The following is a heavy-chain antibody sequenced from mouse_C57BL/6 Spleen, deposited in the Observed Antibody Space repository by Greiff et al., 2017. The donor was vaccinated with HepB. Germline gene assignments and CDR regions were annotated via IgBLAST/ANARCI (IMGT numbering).Heavy chain of an antibody. V-gene: IGHV1-61*01. CDR2: IYPSDSET. CDR1: GYTFTSYW. J-gene: IGHJ1*03. Sequence: QVQLQQPGAELVRPGSSVKLSCKASGYTFTSYWMDWVKQRPGQGLEWIGNIYPSDSETHYNQKFKDKATLTVEKSSSTAYMQLSSLTSEDSAVYYCARDYGSRHFDVWGTGTTVTVSS. CDR3: ARDYGSRHFDV. D-gene: IGHD1-1*01.